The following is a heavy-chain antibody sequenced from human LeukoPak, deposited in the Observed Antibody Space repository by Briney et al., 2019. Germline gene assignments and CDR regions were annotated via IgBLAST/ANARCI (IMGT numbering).Heavy chain of an antibody. V-gene: IGHV4-59*12. CDR2: IFYSGST. CDR1: GGSISNYY. CDR3: ARAQSSWFDY. J-gene: IGHJ4*02. D-gene: IGHD2-2*01. Sequence: PSETLSLTCTVSGGSISNYYWSWIRQPPGKGLEWIGYIFYSGSTYYNPSLKSRVIISVDTSKNQFSLKLSSVTAADSAVYYCARAQSSWFDYWGQGTLVTVSS.